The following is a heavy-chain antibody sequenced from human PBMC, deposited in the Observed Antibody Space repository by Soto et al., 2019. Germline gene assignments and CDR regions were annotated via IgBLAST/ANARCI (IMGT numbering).Heavy chain of an antibody. J-gene: IGHJ4*02. CDR3: AKDNLITFGGVIVFDY. CDR1: GFTFSSYA. CDR2: ISGSGGST. Sequence: GGSLRLSCAASGFTFSSYAMSWVRQAPGKGLEWVSAISGSGGSTYYADSVKGRFTISRDNSKNTLYLQMNSLRAEDTAVYYCAKDNLITFGGVIVFDYWGQGTLVTVSS. V-gene: IGHV3-23*01. D-gene: IGHD3-16*02.